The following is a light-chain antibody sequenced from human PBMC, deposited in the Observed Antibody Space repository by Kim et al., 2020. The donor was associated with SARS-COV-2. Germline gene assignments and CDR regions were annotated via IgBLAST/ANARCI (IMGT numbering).Light chain of an antibody. Sequence: EIEMTQSPATLSVSPGERATLSCRASQSVSTNLAWYQQKPGQAPRLLIYAASTRATGIPARFSGSGSGTEFTLTISSPQSEDFAVYYCQQYNNWPPWTFGQGTKVDIK. J-gene: IGKJ1*01. CDR1: QSVSTN. CDR3: QQYNNWPPWT. V-gene: IGKV3-15*01. CDR2: AAS.